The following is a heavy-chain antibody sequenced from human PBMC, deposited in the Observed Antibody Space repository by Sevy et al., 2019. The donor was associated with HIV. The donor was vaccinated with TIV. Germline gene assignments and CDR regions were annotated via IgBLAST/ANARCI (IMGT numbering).Heavy chain of an antibody. CDR3: ARDVGVDTARYYFDY. CDR2: ISSSSSYI. D-gene: IGHD5-18*01. Sequence: GGSLRLSCAASGFTFSSYSMNWVRQAPGKGLEWVSSISSSSSYIYYADSVKGRFTISRDNAKNSLYLQMNSLRAEDTAVYYCARDVGVDTARYYFDYWGQGTLVTVSS. V-gene: IGHV3-21*01. J-gene: IGHJ4*02. CDR1: GFTFSSYS.